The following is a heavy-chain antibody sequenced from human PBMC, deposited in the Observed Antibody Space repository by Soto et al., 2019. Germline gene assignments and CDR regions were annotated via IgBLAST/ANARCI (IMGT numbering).Heavy chain of an antibody. CDR3: ARTEYSSSSDTDYYYYCMDV. Sequence: QVQLVESGGGVVQPGRSLRLSCAASGFTFSSYAMHWVRQAPGKGLEWVAVISYDGSNKYYADSVKGRFTISRDNSKNTLYLQMNSLRAEDTAAYDCARTEYSSSSDTDYYYYCMDVWGQGTTVTVSS. D-gene: IGHD6-6*01. CDR2: ISYDGSNK. J-gene: IGHJ6*02. CDR1: GFTFSSYA. V-gene: IGHV3-30-3*01.